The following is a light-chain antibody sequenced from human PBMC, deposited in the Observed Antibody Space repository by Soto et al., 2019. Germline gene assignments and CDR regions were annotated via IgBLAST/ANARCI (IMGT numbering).Light chain of an antibody. Sequence: DILLTQSPSTLSASVVDRVTISFRASQSINKWLAWYQHKPGKASNLLIYEVSTLHSGVPSRFSGSGSGTEFTLTISSLRPDDFATYYCQHYSGDRATFGQGTKVDIK. CDR2: EVS. V-gene: IGKV1-5*03. J-gene: IGKJ1*01. CDR3: QHYSGDRAT. CDR1: QSINKW.